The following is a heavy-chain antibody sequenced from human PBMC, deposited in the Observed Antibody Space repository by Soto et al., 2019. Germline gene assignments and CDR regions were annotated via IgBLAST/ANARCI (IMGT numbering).Heavy chain of an antibody. CDR1: GFAFSSYS. CDR3: ARVEGYGGNPDPYYYYYGMDV. CDR2: ISSSSSYI. D-gene: IGHD4-17*01. J-gene: IGHJ6*02. V-gene: IGHV3-21*01. Sequence: NPGGSLRLSCAASGFAFSSYSMNWVRQAPGKGLEWVSSISSSSSYIYYADSVKGRFTISRDNAKNSLYLQMNSLRAEDTAVYYCARVEGYGGNPDPYYYYYGMDVWGQWTTVTVSS.